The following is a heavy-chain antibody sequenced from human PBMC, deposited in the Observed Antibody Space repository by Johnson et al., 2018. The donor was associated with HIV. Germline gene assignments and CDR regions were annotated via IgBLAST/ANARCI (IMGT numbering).Heavy chain of an antibody. Sequence: VQLVESGGGLVQPGGSLRLSCAASGFRFSSYWMSWVRQAPGKGLEWVANIKHDGSEIYYVDSVKGRFTISRDNAKNSLYLQMNSLRVEDTAVYYCARGHNGAFDIWGQGTMVTVSS. D-gene: IGHD2-8*01. J-gene: IGHJ3*02. V-gene: IGHV3-7*01. CDR2: IKHDGSEI. CDR1: GFRFSSYW. CDR3: ARGHNGAFDI.